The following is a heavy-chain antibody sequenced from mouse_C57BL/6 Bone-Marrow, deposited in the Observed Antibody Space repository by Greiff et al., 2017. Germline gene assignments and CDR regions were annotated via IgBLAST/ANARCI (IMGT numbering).Heavy chain of an antibody. V-gene: IGHV1-63*01. Sequence: VQLVESGAELVRPGTSVKMSCKASGYTFTNYWIGWAKQRPGHGLEWIGDIYPGGGYTNYNEKFKGKATLTADKSSSTAYMQFSSLTSEDSAIYYCARSIEGYYFDYWGQGTTLTVSS. J-gene: IGHJ2*01. CDR3: ARSIEGYYFDY. CDR1: GYTFTNYW. CDR2: IYPGGGYT.